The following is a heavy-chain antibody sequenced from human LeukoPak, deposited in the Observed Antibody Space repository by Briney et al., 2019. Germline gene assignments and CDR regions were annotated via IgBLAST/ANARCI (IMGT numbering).Heavy chain of an antibody. D-gene: IGHD1-1*01. Sequence: PGGSLRLSCAASGFTFSSYSMNWVRQAQGQGLELVSVISRDCNDRYYADSVKGRFTITRDNSKSTLYLQMNGLGAEDTAVYYCAKSSTPTNCRSLDYWGQGTLATVSS. CDR1: GFTFSSYS. CDR2: ISRDCNDR. CDR3: AKSSTPTNCRSLDY. J-gene: IGHJ4*02. V-gene: IGHV3-23*01.